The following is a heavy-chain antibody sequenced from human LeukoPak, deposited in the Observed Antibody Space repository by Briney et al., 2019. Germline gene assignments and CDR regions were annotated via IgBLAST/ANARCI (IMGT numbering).Heavy chain of an antibody. CDR1: GYTFTGYY. CDR2: MNPNSGNT. CDR3: ARVSGNNYYYYYYMDV. V-gene: IGHV1-8*03. J-gene: IGHJ6*03. Sequence: GASVKVSCKASGYTFTGYYMHWVRQATGQGLEWMGWMNPNSGNTGYAQKFQGRVTITRNTSISTAYMELSSLRSEDTAVYYCARVSGNNYYYYYYMDVWGKGTTVTVSS. D-gene: IGHD3-10*01.